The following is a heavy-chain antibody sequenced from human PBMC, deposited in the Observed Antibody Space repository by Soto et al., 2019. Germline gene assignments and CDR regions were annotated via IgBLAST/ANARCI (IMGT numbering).Heavy chain of an antibody. J-gene: IGHJ4*02. CDR3: AKSHTTSGWYVTTDY. V-gene: IGHV3-9*01. CDR1: GFTFGDYA. CDR2: ISWNSGSI. Sequence: LRLSCAASGFTFGDYAMHWVRQAPGKGLEWVSAISWNSGSIDYADSVKDRFTISRDNAKNSLYLQMNSLRAEDTALYYCAKSHTTSGWYVTTDYWGQGTRVTVSS. D-gene: IGHD6-19*01.